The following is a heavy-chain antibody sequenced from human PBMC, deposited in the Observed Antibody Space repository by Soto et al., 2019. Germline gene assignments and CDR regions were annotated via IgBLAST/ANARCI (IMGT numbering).Heavy chain of an antibody. V-gene: IGHV1-46*03. Sequence: GASVKVSCKASGYTFTSYYMHWVRQAPGQGLEWMGIINPSGGSTSYAQKFQGRVTMTRDTSTSTVYMELSSLRSEDTAVYYCARKYYDFWSGYAFDYWGQGTLVTVSS. CDR2: INPSGGST. D-gene: IGHD3-3*01. CDR3: ARKYYDFWSGYAFDY. J-gene: IGHJ4*02. CDR1: GYTFTSYY.